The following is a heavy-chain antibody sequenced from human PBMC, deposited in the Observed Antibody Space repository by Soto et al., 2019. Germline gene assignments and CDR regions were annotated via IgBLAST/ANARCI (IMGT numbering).Heavy chain of an antibody. D-gene: IGHD3-3*01. Sequence: SETLSLTCTVSGGSISGHYWSWIRQPPGKGLQYIGYISYSGSTNYNPSLKSRVTISVDTSNNQFSLRLSSVTAADTAVYYCARDVGLQHDTRYYDFWSGKNNWFDPWGQGTLVTVSS. CDR1: GGSISGHY. CDR2: ISYSGST. V-gene: IGHV4-59*11. J-gene: IGHJ5*02. CDR3: ARDVGLQHDTRYYDFWSGKNNWFDP.